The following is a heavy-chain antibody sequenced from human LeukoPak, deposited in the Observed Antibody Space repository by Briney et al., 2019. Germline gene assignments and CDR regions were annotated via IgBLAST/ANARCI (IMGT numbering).Heavy chain of an antibody. CDR1: GFTFSSYG. V-gene: IGHV3-30*03. CDR2: ISYDGSNK. CDR3: ARDSSIVLMVYATDY. D-gene: IGHD2-8*01. Sequence: GALSLSCAASGFTFSSYGMHWVRPAPGKGLAWVAVISYDGSNKYYADSVKGRFTISRDNSKNTLYLQMNSLRAEDTAVYYCARDSSIVLMVYATDYWGQGTLVTVSS. J-gene: IGHJ4*02.